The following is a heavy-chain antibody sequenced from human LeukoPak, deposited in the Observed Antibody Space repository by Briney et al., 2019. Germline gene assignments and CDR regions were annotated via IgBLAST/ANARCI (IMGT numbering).Heavy chain of an antibody. V-gene: IGHV4-59*01. D-gene: IGHD2-21*02. J-gene: IGHJ4*02. CDR1: GGSISSYY. CDR2: ISYSGST. Sequence: PETLCLTCTVSGGSISSYYWSWIRQPAGKGLEWTGYISYSGSTSYNPSLKSRVTISADTSKNHFSLRLTSVTAADTAVYYCARVPARRVVTTPTYFDSWGQGTLVTVSS. CDR3: ARVPARRVVTTPTYFDS.